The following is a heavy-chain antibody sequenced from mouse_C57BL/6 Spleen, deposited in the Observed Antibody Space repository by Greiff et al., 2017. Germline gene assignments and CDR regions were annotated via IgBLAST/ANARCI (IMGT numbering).Heavy chain of an antibody. Sequence: VQLQQPGAELVMPGASVKLSCKASGYTFTSYWMHWVKQRPGQGLEWIGEIDPSDSYTNYNQKFKGKSTLTVDKSSSTAYMQLSSLTSEDSAVYYCARRQGSSSYYYAMDYWGQGTSVTVSS. D-gene: IGHD1-1*01. J-gene: IGHJ4*01. V-gene: IGHV1-69*01. CDR2: IDPSDSYT. CDR3: ARRQGSSSYYYAMDY. CDR1: GYTFTSYW.